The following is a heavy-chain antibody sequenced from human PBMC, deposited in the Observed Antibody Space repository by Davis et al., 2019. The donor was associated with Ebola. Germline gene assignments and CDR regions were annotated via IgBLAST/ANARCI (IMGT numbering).Heavy chain of an antibody. J-gene: IGHJ6*03. CDR2: ISYDGSNK. Sequence: PGGSLRLSCAASGFTFSSYAMHWVRQAPGKGLEWVAVISYDGSNKYYADSVKGRFTISRDNSKNTLYLQMNSLRAEDTAVYYCARGGYMDVWGKGTTVTVSS. V-gene: IGHV3-30-3*01. CDR3: ARGGYMDV. CDR1: GFTFSSYA.